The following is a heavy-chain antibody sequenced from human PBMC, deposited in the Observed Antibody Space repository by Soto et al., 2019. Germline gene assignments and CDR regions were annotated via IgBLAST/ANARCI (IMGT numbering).Heavy chain of an antibody. CDR2: IYYSGNT. CDR3: ARGRVGATTDYFDY. J-gene: IGHJ4*02. Sequence: PSETLSLPCRVSGCSISRGGYYWSWIRQHPGRGLEWIGYIYYSGNTYYNPSLKSRVTISVDTSKNQFSLKLSAVTAADTAVYYCARGRVGATTDYFDYWGQGTLVTVSS. V-gene: IGHV4-31*03. CDR1: GCSISRGGYY. D-gene: IGHD1-26*01.